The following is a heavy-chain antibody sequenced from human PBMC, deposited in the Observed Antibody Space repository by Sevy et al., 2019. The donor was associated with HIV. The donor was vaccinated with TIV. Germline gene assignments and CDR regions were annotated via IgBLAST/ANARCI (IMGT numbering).Heavy chain of an antibody. CDR3: ATRLTGYYYMDV. V-gene: IGHV3-48*03. J-gene: IGHJ6*03. D-gene: IGHD3-9*01. CDR2: ISSSGSTI. Sequence: GGSLRLSCAASGFTFSSYEMNWVRQAPGKGLEWVSYISSSGSTIYYADSVKGRFTISRDNAKNSLYLQMNSLRAEDTAVYYCATRLTGYYYMDVWGKGTTVTVSS. CDR1: GFTFSSYE.